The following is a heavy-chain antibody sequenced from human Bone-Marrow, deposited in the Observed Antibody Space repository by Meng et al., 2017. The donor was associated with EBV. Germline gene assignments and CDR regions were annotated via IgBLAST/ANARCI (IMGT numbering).Heavy chain of an antibody. CDR2: IKHSGST. CDR3: ARGAGYSSGWYGDPKYFQH. CDR1: VVSFSGHY. J-gene: IGHJ1*01. Sequence: GAPLLQPFQPLSLTRDVYVVSFSGHYWSWLRQPPGKGLEWIGEIKHSGSTNYNPSLKSRVTISVDTSKNQFSLKLSSVTAADTAVYYCARGAGYSSGWYGDPKYFQHWGQGTLVTASS. V-gene: IGHV4-34*01. D-gene: IGHD6-19*01.